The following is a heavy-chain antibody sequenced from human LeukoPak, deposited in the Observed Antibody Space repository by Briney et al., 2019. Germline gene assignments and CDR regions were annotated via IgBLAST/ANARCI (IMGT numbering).Heavy chain of an antibody. D-gene: IGHD1-26*01. CDR2: ISAYNGNT. V-gene: IGHV1-18*01. CDR1: GYTFTSYG. Sequence: ASVTLSCTASGYTFTSYGISWVRQAPGQGLEWMGWISAYNGNTNYAQKLQGRVTMTTDTSTSTAYMELRSLRSDDTAVYYCARETQVGATNGYYYYYYGMDVWGQGTTVTVSS. CDR3: ARETQVGATNGYYYYYYGMDV. J-gene: IGHJ6*02.